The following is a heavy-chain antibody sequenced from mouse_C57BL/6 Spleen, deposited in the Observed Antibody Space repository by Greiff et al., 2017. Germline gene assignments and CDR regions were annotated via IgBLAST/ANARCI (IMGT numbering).Heavy chain of an antibody. D-gene: IGHD4-1*01. V-gene: IGHV1-26*01. CDR3: ARRELGYFDY. CDR1: EYTFTDYY. Sequence: VQLQQSGPELVKPGASVKISCKASEYTFTDYYMNWVKQSHGKSLEWIGDINPNNGGTSYNQKFKGKATLTVDKSSSTAYMELRSLTSEDSAVYYCARRELGYFDYWGQGTTLTVSS. CDR2: INPNNGGT. J-gene: IGHJ2*01.